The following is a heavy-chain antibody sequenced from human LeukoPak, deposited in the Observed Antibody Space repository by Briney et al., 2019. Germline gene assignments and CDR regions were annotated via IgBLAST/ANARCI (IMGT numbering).Heavy chain of an antibody. Sequence: GGSLRLSCAASGFSFSSYVLSWVRQAPGKGLEWVSAISGSGGSTYYADSVKGRFTISRDNSKNTLYLQMNSLRAEDTAVYYCAKGRWLQLYYFDYWGQGTLVTVSS. CDR3: AKGRWLQLYYFDY. J-gene: IGHJ4*02. CDR1: GFSFSSYV. CDR2: ISGSGGST. V-gene: IGHV3-23*01. D-gene: IGHD5-24*01.